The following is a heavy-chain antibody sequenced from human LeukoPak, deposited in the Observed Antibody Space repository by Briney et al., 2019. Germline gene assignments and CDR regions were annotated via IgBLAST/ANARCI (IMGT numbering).Heavy chain of an antibody. Sequence: SETLSLTCTVSGDSISSYYWGWIRQPPGKGLEWIGSIYYSGSTYYNPSLKSRVTISVDTSKNQFSLKLSSVTAADTAVYYCARHHYDFWSGSTNWFDPWGQGTLVTVSS. CDR2: IYYSGST. CDR3: ARHHYDFWSGSTNWFDP. D-gene: IGHD3-3*01. CDR1: GDSISSYY. V-gene: IGHV4-39*01. J-gene: IGHJ5*02.